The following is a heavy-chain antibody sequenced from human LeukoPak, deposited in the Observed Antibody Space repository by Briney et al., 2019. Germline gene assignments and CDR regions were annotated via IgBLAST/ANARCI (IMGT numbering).Heavy chain of an antibody. CDR1: GFTFSSYW. CDR2: IKQDGSEK. D-gene: IGHD1-26*01. Sequence: GGSLRLSCAASGFTFSSYWMSWVRQAPGKGLEWVANIKQDGSEKYYADSVKGRFTISRDNSKNTLYVQMNSLRAEDTAVYYCASRGGSYYLDAFDIWGQGTMVTVSS. CDR3: ASRGGSYYLDAFDI. J-gene: IGHJ3*02. V-gene: IGHV3-7*03.